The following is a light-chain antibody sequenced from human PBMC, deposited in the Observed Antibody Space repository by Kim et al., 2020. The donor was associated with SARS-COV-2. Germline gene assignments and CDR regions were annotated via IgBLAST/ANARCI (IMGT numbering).Light chain of an antibody. CDR1: SSDIGNYNR. V-gene: IGLV2-18*02. CDR3: SSYRSSSTLGV. Sequence: QSALTQPRSVSGSPGQSVTISCTGTSSDIGNYNRVSWYQQPPGTAPKVIIYEVTNRPSGVPDRFSGSKSGNTASLTISGLQAEDEADYYCSSYRSSSTLGVFGTGTKVTVL. CDR2: EVT. J-gene: IGLJ1*01.